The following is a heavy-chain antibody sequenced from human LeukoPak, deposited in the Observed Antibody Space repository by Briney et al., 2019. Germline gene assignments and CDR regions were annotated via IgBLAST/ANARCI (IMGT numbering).Heavy chain of an antibody. CDR1: GYTFTGYY. J-gene: IGHJ4*02. V-gene: IGHV1-46*01. CDR3: ATLYYDYVWGSYLGY. Sequence: ASVKVSCKASGYTFTGYYIHWVRQAPGQGLEWMGIINPSGGSTNYAQKFQGRVTMTEDTSTDTAYMELSSLRSEDTAVYYCATLYYDYVWGSYLGYWGQGTLVTVSS. CDR2: INPSGGST. D-gene: IGHD3-16*01.